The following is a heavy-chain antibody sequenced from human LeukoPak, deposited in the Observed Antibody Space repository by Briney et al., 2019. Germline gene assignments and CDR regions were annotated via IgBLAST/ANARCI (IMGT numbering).Heavy chain of an antibody. CDR1: GFSLSTSGMR. J-gene: IGHJ4*02. V-gene: IGHV2-70*04. Sequence: SGPALVKPTQTLTLTCTFSGFSLSTSGMRVSWIRQPPGKALEWLARIDWDDDKFYSTSLKTRLTISKDTSKNQVVLTMTNMDPADTATYYCARTRATMRGFDYWGQGTLVTVSS. D-gene: IGHD5-12*01. CDR3: ARTRATMRGFDY. CDR2: IDWDDDK.